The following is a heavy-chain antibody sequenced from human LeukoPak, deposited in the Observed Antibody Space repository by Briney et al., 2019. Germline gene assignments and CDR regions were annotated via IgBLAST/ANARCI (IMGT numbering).Heavy chain of an antibody. D-gene: IGHD3-16*01. CDR1: GFTVSSNY. V-gene: IGHV3-53*01. J-gene: IGHJ4*02. CDR2: IYSGGDT. CDR3: ARASRVTFGGVIDN. Sequence: GGSLRLSCAASGFTVSSNYMSWVRQAPGKGLEWVSVIYSGGDTYYADSVKGRFTISRDNSKNTLYLQMNTLRAEDTAVYYCARASRVTFGGVIDNWGQGTLVTVSS.